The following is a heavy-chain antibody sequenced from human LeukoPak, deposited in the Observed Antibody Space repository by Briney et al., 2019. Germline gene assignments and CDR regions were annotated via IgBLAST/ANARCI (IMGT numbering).Heavy chain of an antibody. Sequence: GGSLRLSCAASGFTFDTYWMNWVRQAPGKGLEWVANIKADGSDKYYVESVKGRFTISRDNAKNSLYLQMNSLRAEDMAVYYCARSRSMSMNDKNLLYWGQGILVTVSS. CDR1: GFTFDTYW. V-gene: IGHV3-7*01. CDR2: IKADGSDK. D-gene: IGHD6-6*01. J-gene: IGHJ4*02. CDR3: ARSRSMSMNDKNLLY.